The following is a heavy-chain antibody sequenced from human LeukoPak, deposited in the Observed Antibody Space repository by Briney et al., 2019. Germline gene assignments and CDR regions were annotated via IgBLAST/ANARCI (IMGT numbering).Heavy chain of an antibody. V-gene: IGHV4-59*01. Sequence: SETLSLTCTVSGGSISSYYWNWMRQPPGKGLEWIGYIYYTGSTNYNPSLKSRVTISVDTSKNQFSLKLSSVTAADTAVYYCARGIGYYFDYWGQGTLVTVSS. D-gene: IGHD1-14*01. CDR1: GGSISSYY. CDR2: IYYTGST. J-gene: IGHJ4*02. CDR3: ARGIGYYFDY.